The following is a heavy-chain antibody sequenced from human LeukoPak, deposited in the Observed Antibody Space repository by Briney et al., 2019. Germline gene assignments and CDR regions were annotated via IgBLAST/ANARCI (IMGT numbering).Heavy chain of an antibody. CDR3: ARYWSSWSADY. Sequence: GRSLRLSCAASGFTFSSYSMNWVRQAPGKGLEWVSYINSRSSTIYYADSVKGRFTISRDNAKNSLYLQMNSLRAEDTAVYYCARYWSSWSADYWGQATLVTVSS. CDR1: GFTFSSYS. J-gene: IGHJ4*02. CDR2: INSRSSTI. D-gene: IGHD6-13*01. V-gene: IGHV3-48*01.